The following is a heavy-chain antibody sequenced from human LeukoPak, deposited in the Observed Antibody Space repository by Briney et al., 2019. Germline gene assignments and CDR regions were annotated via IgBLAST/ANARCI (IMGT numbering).Heavy chain of an antibody. D-gene: IGHD3-22*01. CDR3: ARGGDCYTHYYDSSGSPCEGDAFDI. CDR1: GFTFSSYS. J-gene: IGHJ3*02. CDR2: ITSSSSTI. V-gene: IGHV3-48*01. Sequence: TGGSLRLSCAASGFTFSSYSMNWVRQAPGKGLEWVSYITSSSSTIYYADSVKGRFTISRNNAKNSLYLQMNRLRAEDTAVYYCARGGDCYTHYYDSSGSPCEGDAFDIWGQGKMVTVSS.